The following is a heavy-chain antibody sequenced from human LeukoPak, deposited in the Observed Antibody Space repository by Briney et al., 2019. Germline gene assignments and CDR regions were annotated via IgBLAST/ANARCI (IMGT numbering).Heavy chain of an antibody. V-gene: IGHV1-2*04. CDR2: INPNSGGT. Sequence: RASVKVSCKASRYTFTGYYMHWVRQAPGQGLEWMGWINPNSGGTNYAQKFQGWVTMTRDTSISTAYMELSRLRSDDTAVYYCARDTTSIAAAGNGVWDYWGQGTLVTVSS. D-gene: IGHD6-13*01. J-gene: IGHJ4*02. CDR1: RYTFTGYY. CDR3: ARDTTSIAAAGNGVWDY.